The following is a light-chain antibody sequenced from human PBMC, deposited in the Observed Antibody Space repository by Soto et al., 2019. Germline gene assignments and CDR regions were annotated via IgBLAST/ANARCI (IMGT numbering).Light chain of an antibody. CDR1: QSVSSTY. Sequence: IVLTQSPGTLSLSPGERATLSCRASQSVSSTYIAWYQQNPGQAPRLLIYGASSRATGIPDRFSGSGSGTDFTLTISRLEREDFAVYFCQQYGRSPPFTFGQGTKVEIK. V-gene: IGKV3-20*01. J-gene: IGKJ2*01. CDR2: GAS. CDR3: QQYGRSPPFT.